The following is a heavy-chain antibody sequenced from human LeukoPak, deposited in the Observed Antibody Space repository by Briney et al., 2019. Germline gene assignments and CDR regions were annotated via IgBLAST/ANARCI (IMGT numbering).Heavy chain of an antibody. J-gene: IGHJ4*02. CDR3: ARLRAPSGSYWGGEGDYFDY. CDR2: IYYSGST. V-gene: IGHV4-61*08. Sequence: KSSQTLSLTRTVSGGSISSGGYYWSWIRQHPGKGLEWIGYIYYSGSTNYNPSLKSRVTISVDTSKNQFSLKLSSVTAADTAVYYCARLRAPSGSYWGGEGDYFDYWGQGTLVTVSS. CDR1: GGSISSGGYY. D-gene: IGHD1-26*01.